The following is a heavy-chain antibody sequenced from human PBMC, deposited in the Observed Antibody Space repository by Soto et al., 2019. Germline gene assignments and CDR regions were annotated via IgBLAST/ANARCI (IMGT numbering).Heavy chain of an antibody. CDR3: AREPVLLWFGDLDC. J-gene: IGHJ4*02. D-gene: IGHD3-10*01. Sequence: GGSLRLSCAASGFTFSSYWMSWVRQAPGKGLEWVANIKQDGSEKYYVDSVKGRFTISRDNAKNSLYLQMNSLRAEDTAVYYCAREPVLLWFGDLDCWGQGTLVTVSS. V-gene: IGHV3-7*03. CDR2: IKQDGSEK. CDR1: GFTFSSYW.